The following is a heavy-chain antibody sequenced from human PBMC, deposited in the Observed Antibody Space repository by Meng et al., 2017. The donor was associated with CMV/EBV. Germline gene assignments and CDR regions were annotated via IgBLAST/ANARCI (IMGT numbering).Heavy chain of an antibody. Sequence: GESLKISCASSGFNFDDYTMHWVRQAPGNGLDWVSLISWDGGRTYYADSVKGRFTISRDNSKNSLYLQMKSLRTEDTALYYCSTYKGGGLDYWGQGTLVTVSS. CDR1: GFNFDDYT. CDR2: ISWDGGRT. J-gene: IGHJ4*02. V-gene: IGHV3-43*01. CDR3: STYKGGGLDY.